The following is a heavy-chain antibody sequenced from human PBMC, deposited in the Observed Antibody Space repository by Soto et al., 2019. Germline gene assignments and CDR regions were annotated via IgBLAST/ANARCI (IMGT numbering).Heavy chain of an antibody. CDR1: GDSVSSNSAA. J-gene: IGHJ6*02. CDR2: TYYRSKWYN. D-gene: IGHD3-3*01. Sequence: SQTLSLTCAISGDSVSSNSAAWNWIRQSPSRGLEWLGGTYYRSKWYNDYAVSVKSRITINPDTSKNQFSLQLNSVTPEDTAVYYCARATYDFWSGYAYYYYGMDVWGQGTTVTVSS. V-gene: IGHV6-1*01. CDR3: ARATYDFWSGYAYYYYGMDV.